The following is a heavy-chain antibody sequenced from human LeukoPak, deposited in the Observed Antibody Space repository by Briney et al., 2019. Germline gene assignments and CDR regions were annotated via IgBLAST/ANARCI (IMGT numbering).Heavy chain of an antibody. D-gene: IGHD2-15*01. CDR2: MFTTGSA. CDR3: ARDTFCSGGSCPGWYFDL. Sequence: SETLSLTCTVSDGSITNYYWNWIRQPAGKGPEWIGRMFTTGSANYNPSLRSRVTMSLNTSKNQFSLNLTFVTAADTAVYYCARDTFCSGGSCPGWYFDLWGRGTLVTVSS. CDR1: DGSITNYY. J-gene: IGHJ2*01. V-gene: IGHV4-4*07.